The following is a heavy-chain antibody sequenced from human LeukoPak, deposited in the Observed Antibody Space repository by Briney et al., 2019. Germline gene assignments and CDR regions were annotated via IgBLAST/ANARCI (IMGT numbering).Heavy chain of an antibody. CDR2: ISYDGSNK. Sequence: GGSLRLSCAASGFTFSSYAMHWVRQAPGKGLEWVAVISYDGSNKYYADSVKGRFTISRDNSKNTLYPQMNSLRAEDTAVYYCARDLNVYLLLGYCSSTSCHMGGFDYWGQGTLVTVSS. CDR1: GFTFSSYA. D-gene: IGHD2-2*01. J-gene: IGHJ4*02. CDR3: ARDLNVYLLLGYCSSTSCHMGGFDY. V-gene: IGHV3-30-3*01.